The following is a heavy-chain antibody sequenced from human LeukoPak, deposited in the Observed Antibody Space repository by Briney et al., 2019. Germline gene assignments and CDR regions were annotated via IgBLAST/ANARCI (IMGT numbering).Heavy chain of an antibody. D-gene: IGHD6-13*01. V-gene: IGHV3-23*01. Sequence: GGSLRLSCAASGFTFSNYAMSWVRQAPGKGLEWVSIIGDIGGSTYYADSVEGRFTISRDNSKNTLYLQMSSLRAEDTALYYCAKDQRGTSWYSDYWGQGTLVTVSS. CDR1: GFTFSNYA. CDR3: AKDQRGTSWYSDY. J-gene: IGHJ4*02. CDR2: IGDIGGST.